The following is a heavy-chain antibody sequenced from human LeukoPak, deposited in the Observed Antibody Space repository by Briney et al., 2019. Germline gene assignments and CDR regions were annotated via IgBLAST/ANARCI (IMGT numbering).Heavy chain of an antibody. CDR2: INPSGGST. Sequence: ASVKVSCKASGYTFTSYYMHWVRQAPGQGLEWMGIINPSGGSTSYAQKFQGRVTMTRDMSTSTVYMELSSLRSEDTAVYYCARGEYYYDSSGGYFDYWGQGTLVTVSS. CDR3: ARGEYYYDSSGGYFDY. D-gene: IGHD3-22*01. CDR1: GYTFTSYY. V-gene: IGHV1-46*01. J-gene: IGHJ4*02.